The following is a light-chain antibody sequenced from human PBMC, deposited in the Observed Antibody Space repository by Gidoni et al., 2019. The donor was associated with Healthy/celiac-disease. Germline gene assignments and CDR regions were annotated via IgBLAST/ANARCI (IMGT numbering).Light chain of an antibody. CDR2: EVS. J-gene: IGLJ3*02. CDR3: SSDTSSSPWV. V-gene: IGLV2-14*01. Sequence: SALPPPASVSGSPGPSLTLSCTGTSSDVGGYNDVSWYQQHPGKAPKLMIYEVSKRPSGGANRFSGSKAGNTASLTISGRQAEDEADYYCSSDTSSSPWVFGGGTKLTVL. CDR1: SSDVGGYND.